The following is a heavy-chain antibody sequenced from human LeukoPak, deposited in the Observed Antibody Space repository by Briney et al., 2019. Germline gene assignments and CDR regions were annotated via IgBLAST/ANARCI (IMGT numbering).Heavy chain of an antibody. V-gene: IGHV3-30*02. J-gene: IGHJ4*02. Sequence: GGSLRPSCAASGFTFSSFGMHWVRQAPGKGLEWISFIRYDGSNKYYTDSVKGRFTISRDNSQNTLYLQMNSLRTEDTALYFCAKDRTMAADGTYFDYWGQGTLVTVSS. CDR2: IRYDGSNK. D-gene: IGHD6-13*01. CDR1: GFTFSSFG. CDR3: AKDRTMAADGTYFDY.